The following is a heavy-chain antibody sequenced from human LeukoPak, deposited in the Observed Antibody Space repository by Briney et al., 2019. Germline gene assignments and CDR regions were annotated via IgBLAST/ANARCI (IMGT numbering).Heavy chain of an antibody. CDR1: GYTFTGYY. CDR3: ARGRGSSGWYGY. J-gene: IGHJ4*02. D-gene: IGHD6-19*01. Sequence: ASVKVSCKASGYTFTGYYMHWVRQAPGQGLEWMGWINPNSGGTNYAQKFQGKVTMTRDTSISTAYMELSRLRSDDTAVYYCARGRGSSGWYGYWGQGTLVTVSS. V-gene: IGHV1-2*02. CDR2: INPNSGGT.